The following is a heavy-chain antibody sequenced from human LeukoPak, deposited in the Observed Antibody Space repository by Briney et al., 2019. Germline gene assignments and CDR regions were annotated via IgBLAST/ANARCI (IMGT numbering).Heavy chain of an antibody. J-gene: IGHJ4*02. CDR2: ISSSSSYI. CDR3: ARVEVITN. CDR1: XFTXXXXS. Sequence: XSXAXXXFTXXXXSMNWVRQAPGKGLEWVSSISSSSSYIYYADSVKGRFTISRDNAKNSLYLQMNSLRAEDTAVYYCARVEVITNWGQGTLVTVSS. D-gene: IGHD3-22*01. V-gene: IGHV3-21*01.